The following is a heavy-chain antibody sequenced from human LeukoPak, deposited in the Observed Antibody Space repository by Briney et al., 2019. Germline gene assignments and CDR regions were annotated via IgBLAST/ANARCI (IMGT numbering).Heavy chain of an antibody. D-gene: IGHD5-24*01. CDR3: ARAFTPRGTTRKRDGYNPGAIDI. Sequence: SETLSLTCGVSGGSISSGGYSWSWIRQPPGKGLEWIGYIYSSGNTYYNSSLKSRVIISVDTSKNQFSLKLSSVTAADTAVYYCARAFTPRGTTRKRDGYNPGAIDIWGQGTMVTVSS. CDR2: IYSSGNT. V-gene: IGHV4-30-4*07. CDR1: GGSISSGGYS. J-gene: IGHJ3*02.